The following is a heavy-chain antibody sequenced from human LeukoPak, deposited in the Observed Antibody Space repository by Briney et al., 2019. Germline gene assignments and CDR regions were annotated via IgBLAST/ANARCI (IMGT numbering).Heavy chain of an antibody. D-gene: IGHD1-26*01. CDR3: ARVGGSYKPDLDY. CDR1: GYTFTDYY. V-gene: IGHV1-2*02. J-gene: IGHJ4*02. Sequence: ASVKVSCKASGYTFTDYYMHWVRQAPGQGLEWMGWINPNSGDTNYAQQFQGRVTMTRDTSISTAYMELSRLISDDTAVYYCARVGGSYKPDLDYWGQGTLVTVSS. CDR2: INPNSGDT.